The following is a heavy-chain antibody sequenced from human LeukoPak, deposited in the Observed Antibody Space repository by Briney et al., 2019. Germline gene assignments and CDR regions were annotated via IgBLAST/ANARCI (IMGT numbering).Heavy chain of an antibody. V-gene: IGHV3-21*01. Sequence: GGSLRLSCAASGFTFSSYSMNWVRQAPGKGLEWVSSISSSSSYIYYADSVKGRFTISRDNAKNSLYLQMNSLRAEDTAVYYCARDAPRYRVGIMNYFMDFWAKGPRSPSP. CDR1: GFTFSSYS. CDR3: ARDAPRYRVGIMNYFMDF. D-gene: IGHD3-3*01. J-gene: IGHJ6*03. CDR2: ISSSSSYI.